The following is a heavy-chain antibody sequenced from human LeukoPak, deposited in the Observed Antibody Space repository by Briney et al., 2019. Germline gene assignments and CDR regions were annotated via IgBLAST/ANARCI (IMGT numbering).Heavy chain of an antibody. V-gene: IGHV6-1*01. CDR1: GDSVSTNVAT. J-gene: IGHJ4*02. Sequence: SQTLSLTFAISGDSVSTNVATWNWIRQSPSRCREWLATTYYMSKWYNDFAVSVKSRIAINADTSKNQFSLQLNSMSPEDTAVYYCARRSPGRGDFDYWGPGTLVTVSS. CDR3: ARRSPGRGDFDY. D-gene: IGHD3-10*01. CDR2: TYYMSKWYN.